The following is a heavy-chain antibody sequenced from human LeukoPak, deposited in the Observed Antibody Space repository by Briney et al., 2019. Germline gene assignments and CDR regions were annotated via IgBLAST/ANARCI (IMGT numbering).Heavy chain of an antibody. D-gene: IGHD1-26*01. CDR1: GFTFSTYA. CDR2: ISSNGGST. V-gene: IGHV3-64D*09. J-gene: IGHJ4*02. Sequence: GGSLRLSCSASGFTFSTYAMYWVRQAPGKGLEYVSAISSNGGSTYYADPVKGRFTISRDNSKNTLYLQMSSLRAEDTAVYYCVRSSGGAFDYWGQGTLVTVSS. CDR3: VRSSGGAFDY.